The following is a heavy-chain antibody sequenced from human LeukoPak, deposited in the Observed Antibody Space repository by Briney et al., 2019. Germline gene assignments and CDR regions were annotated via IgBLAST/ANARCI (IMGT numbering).Heavy chain of an antibody. CDR1: GFTFSTYW. CDR3: ARDPFDILTGQYGAFDI. V-gene: IGHV3-7*01. Sequence: QTGGSLRLSCAASGFTFSTYWMSWVRQAPGRGLEWVANIKQDGSAMFYVGSVKGRFTISRDNAKNSLFLQMNSLRVEDTAVYYCARDPFDILTGQYGAFDIWGQGTRVAVSS. J-gene: IGHJ3*02. D-gene: IGHD3-9*01. CDR2: IKQDGSAM.